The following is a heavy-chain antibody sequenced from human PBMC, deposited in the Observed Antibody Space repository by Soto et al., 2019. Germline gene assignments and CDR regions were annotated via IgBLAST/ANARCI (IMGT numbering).Heavy chain of an antibody. V-gene: IGHV1-18*01. J-gene: IGHJ3*02. CDR3: ARSEPHHDALDI. CDR2: ISAYNGNT. Sequence: ASVKVSCKASGYTFTSYGISWVRQAPGQGLEWMGWISAYNGNTNYAQKLQGRVTMTTDTSTSTAYMELRGLRSDDTAVYYCARSEPHHDALDIWGQGTMVTVSS. CDR1: GYTFTSYG.